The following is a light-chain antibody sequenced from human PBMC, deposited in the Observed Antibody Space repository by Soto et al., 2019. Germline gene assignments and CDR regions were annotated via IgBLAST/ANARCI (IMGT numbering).Light chain of an antibody. Sequence: EIVLTQSPATLSLPPGERATLSCRASQSVGRSLAWYQQKPGQAPRLLVYDVSTRAIGIPARFSGPGSWTDFTLTLRSLGPEDFAIYYCPPRSHWPRMTFGPGTKVDIK. V-gene: IGKV3-11*01. CDR3: PPRSHWPRMT. CDR1: QSVGRS. CDR2: DVS. J-gene: IGKJ3*01.